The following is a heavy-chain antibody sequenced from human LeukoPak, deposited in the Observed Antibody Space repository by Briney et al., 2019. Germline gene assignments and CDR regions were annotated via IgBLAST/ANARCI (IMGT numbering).Heavy chain of an antibody. J-gene: IGHJ4*02. V-gene: IGHV3-7*03. D-gene: IGHD6-13*01. CDR1: GFTFGNYW. CDR2: IKQDGSEK. CDR3: AKVGAAGDY. Sequence: PGGSLRLSCAVSGFTFGNYWMSWVRQAPGKGLEWVANIKQDGSEKYYVDSVEGRFTISRDNSKNTLYLQMNSLRAEDTAVYYCAKVGAAGDYWGQGTLVTVSS.